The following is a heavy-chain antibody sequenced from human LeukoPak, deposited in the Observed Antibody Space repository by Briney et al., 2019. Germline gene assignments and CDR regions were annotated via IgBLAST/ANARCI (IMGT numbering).Heavy chain of an antibody. Sequence: SQTLSLTCAISGDSVSSNSAAWNWIRQSPSRGLEWLGRTYYRSKWYNDYAVSVKSRITINPDTSKNQFSLQLNSVTPEDTAVYYCARDHVPWDSGYDSSWFDPWGQGTLVTVSS. J-gene: IGHJ5*02. CDR2: TYYRSKWYN. V-gene: IGHV6-1*01. CDR3: ARDHVPWDSGYDSSWFDP. D-gene: IGHD5-12*01. CDR1: GDSVSSNSAA.